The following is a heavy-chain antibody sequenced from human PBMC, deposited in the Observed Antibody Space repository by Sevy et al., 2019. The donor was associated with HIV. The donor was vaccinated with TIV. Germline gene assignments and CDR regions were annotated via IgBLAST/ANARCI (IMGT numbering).Heavy chain of an antibody. Sequence: GGYLRLSCAASGFTFSSYAMHWVRQAPGKGLEWVAVISYDGSNKYYADAVKGRFTISRDNSKNTLYLQMNSLRAEDTAVYYCARDSGSYKGGAFDIWGQGTMVTVSS. V-gene: IGHV3-30-3*01. CDR2: ISYDGSNK. J-gene: IGHJ3*02. CDR3: ARDSGSYKGGAFDI. D-gene: IGHD1-26*01. CDR1: GFTFSSYA.